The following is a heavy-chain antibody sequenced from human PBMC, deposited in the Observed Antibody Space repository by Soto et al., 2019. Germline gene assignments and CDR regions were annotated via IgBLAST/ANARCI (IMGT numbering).Heavy chain of an antibody. CDR2: ISGSAGRT. CDR1: GFTFTSYA. V-gene: IGHV3-23*01. D-gene: IGHD2-2*01. CDR3: AKVTSARVFYFGLDV. J-gene: IGHJ6*02. Sequence: PGGSLRLSCAASGFTFTSYAMSWVRQAPGKGLEWVAIISGSAGRTYYAGSVKGRFTISRDNFKNTLYLQMNSLRAEDTAVYHCAKVTSARVFYFGLDVWGQGTTVTVSS.